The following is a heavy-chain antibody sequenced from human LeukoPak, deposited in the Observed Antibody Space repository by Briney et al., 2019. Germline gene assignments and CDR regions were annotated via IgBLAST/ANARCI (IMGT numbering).Heavy chain of an antibody. V-gene: IGHV3-53*04. CDR3: ARSYNSAWLDY. J-gene: IGHJ4*02. D-gene: IGHD6-19*01. CDR2: VYSGGSI. CDR1: GFTVSSSY. Sequence: GGSLRLSCAASGFTVSSSYMSWVRQAPGKGLEWVSIVYSGGSIYYADSVKGRFTTSRHNSNNTLDLQMNSLRTEDTAMYYCARSYNSAWLDYWGQGILVTVSS.